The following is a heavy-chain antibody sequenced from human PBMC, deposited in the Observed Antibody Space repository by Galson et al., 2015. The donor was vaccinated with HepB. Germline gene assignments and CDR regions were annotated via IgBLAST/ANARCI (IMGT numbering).Heavy chain of an antibody. J-gene: IGHJ1*01. V-gene: IGHV4-39*01. Sequence: ETLSLTCSVSGGFISGSNYYWGWIRQPPGKGLEWIASIHYSGSTYYNPSLRSRVTISVDMSKNQFSLKLSSVTAADTAVYYCVRPDYSSSWYREYFQHWGQGTLVTVSS. CDR2: IHYSGST. D-gene: IGHD6-13*01. CDR1: GGFISGSNYY. CDR3: VRPDYSSSWYREYFQH.